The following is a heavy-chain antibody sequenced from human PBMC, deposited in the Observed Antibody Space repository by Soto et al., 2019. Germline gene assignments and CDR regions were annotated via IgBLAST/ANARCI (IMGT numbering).Heavy chain of an antibody. V-gene: IGHV3-23*01. CDR1: GFTFSSYA. J-gene: IGHJ1*01. Sequence: GGSLRLSCAASGFTFSSYAMNWVRQAPGKGLEWVSVISGSGDSTYYADSVKGRFTISRDNSKNTLYLQMNSLRAEDTAVYYCARDRVESGYPEYFQHWGQGTLVTVSS. CDR3: ARDRVESGYPEYFQH. CDR2: ISGSGDST. D-gene: IGHD3-22*01.